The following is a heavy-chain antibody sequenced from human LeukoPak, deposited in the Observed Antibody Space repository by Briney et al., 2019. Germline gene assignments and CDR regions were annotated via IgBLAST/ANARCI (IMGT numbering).Heavy chain of an antibody. CDR2: INHSGST. Sequence: PSETLSLTCAVYGGSFSGYYWSWIRQPPGKGLEWIGEINHSGSTNYNPSLKSRVTISVDTSKNQFSLKLSSVTAADTAVYYCARCLIFGLFHSDYWGQGTLVTVSS. D-gene: IGHD3-22*01. CDR1: GGSFSGYY. CDR3: ARCLIFGLFHSDY. V-gene: IGHV4-34*01. J-gene: IGHJ4*02.